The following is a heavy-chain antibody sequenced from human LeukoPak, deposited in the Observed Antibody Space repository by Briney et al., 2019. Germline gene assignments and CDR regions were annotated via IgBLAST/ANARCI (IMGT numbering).Heavy chain of an antibody. V-gene: IGHV4-30-4*01. CDR3: ARGTWSSSIDY. D-gene: IGHD6-6*01. CDR1: GGSFSGYY. Sequence: SETLSLTCAVYGGSFSGYYWSWIRQPPGKGLEWIGYIYYSGSTYYNPSLKSRLTISGDTSKNQFSLRLSSVTAADTAVYYCARGTWSSSIDYWGQGTLVTVSS. J-gene: IGHJ4*02. CDR2: IYYSGST.